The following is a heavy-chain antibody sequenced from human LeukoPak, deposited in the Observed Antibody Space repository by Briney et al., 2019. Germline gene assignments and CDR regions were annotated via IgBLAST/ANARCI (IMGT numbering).Heavy chain of an antibody. D-gene: IGHD1-26*01. CDR1: GYSFANYR. CDR3: ARQFIVGDFGWFDP. Sequence: GESLKISCKGSGYSFANYRIGWVRQLPGKGLEWLGVIYPADSLTRYSPSFQGQVTISADKSISTAYLQWSSLKASDSAMYYCARQFIVGDFGWFDPWGQGTLVTVSS. CDR2: IYPADSLT. V-gene: IGHV5-51*01. J-gene: IGHJ5*02.